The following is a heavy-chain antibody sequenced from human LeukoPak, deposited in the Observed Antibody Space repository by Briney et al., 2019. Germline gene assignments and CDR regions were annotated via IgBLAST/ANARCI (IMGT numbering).Heavy chain of an antibody. Sequence: GGSLRLSCAASGFTFSSYAMSWVRQAPGKGLEWVSAISGSGGSTYYADSVKGRFTIPRDNSKNTLYLQMNSLRAEDTAVYYCAKDERYCSSTSCYADAFDIWGQGTMVTVSS. J-gene: IGHJ3*02. V-gene: IGHV3-23*01. D-gene: IGHD2-2*01. CDR1: GFTFSSYA. CDR2: ISGSGGST. CDR3: AKDERYCSSTSCYADAFDI.